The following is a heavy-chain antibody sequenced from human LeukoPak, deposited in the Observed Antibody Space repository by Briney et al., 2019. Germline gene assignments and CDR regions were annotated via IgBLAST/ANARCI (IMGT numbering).Heavy chain of an antibody. CDR3: ARGPRHVHGYSYGFKDY. CDR2: INHSGST. J-gene: IGHJ4*02. CDR1: GGSFSGYY. Sequence: SETLSLTCAVYGGSFSGYYWSWIRQPPGKGLEWIGEINHSGSTNYNPSLKSRVTISVDTSKNQFSLKLSSVTAADTAVYYCARGPRHVHGYSYGFKDYWGQGTLVTVSS. D-gene: IGHD5-18*01. V-gene: IGHV4-34*01.